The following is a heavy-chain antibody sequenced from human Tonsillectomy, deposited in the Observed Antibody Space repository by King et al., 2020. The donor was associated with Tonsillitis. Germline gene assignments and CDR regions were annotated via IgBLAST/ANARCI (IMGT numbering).Heavy chain of an antibody. CDR2: MKRKNDSGTT. D-gene: IGHD2-2*01. CDR1: GFTFSNAW. J-gene: IGHJ3*02. CDR3: TTGYRSTAFDI. V-gene: IGHV3-15*01. Sequence: QLVQSGGGLVKPGGARRLSCVASGFTFSNAWMSWVRQAPGKRLEWVGHMKRKNDSGTTDYAAPVKGRFTISGDDSKNTLYVQMNSLKTEDTAVYSCTTGYRSTAFDIWGQGTMVTVSS.